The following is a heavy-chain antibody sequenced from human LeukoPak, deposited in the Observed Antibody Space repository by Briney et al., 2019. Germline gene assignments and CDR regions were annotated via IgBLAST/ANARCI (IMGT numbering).Heavy chain of an antibody. D-gene: IGHD6-13*01. V-gene: IGHV6-1*01. CDR3: ARDQIAAAGPNDY. J-gene: IGHJ4*02. CDR2: TYYRSKWYN. Sequence: SQTLSLTCAISGDSVTSNSATWNWIRQSPSRGTEWLGRTYYRSKWYNDYAVSVKSRITINPDTSKNQFSLHLNSVTPEDTAVYYCARDQIAAAGPNDYWGQGTLVTVSS. CDR1: GDSVTSNSAT.